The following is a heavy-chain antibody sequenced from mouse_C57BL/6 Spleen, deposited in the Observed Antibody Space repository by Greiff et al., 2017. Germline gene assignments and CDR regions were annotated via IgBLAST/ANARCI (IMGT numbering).Heavy chain of an antibody. Sequence: LMESGGGLVKPGGSLKLSCAASGFTFSDYGMHWVRQAPEKGLEWVAYISSGSSTIYYADTVKGRFTISRDNAKNTLFLQMTSLRSEDTAMYYCARRYDYDDWYFDVWGTGTTVTVSS. CDR3: ARRYDYDDWYFDV. V-gene: IGHV5-17*01. CDR1: GFTFSDYG. J-gene: IGHJ1*03. CDR2: ISSGSSTI. D-gene: IGHD2-4*01.